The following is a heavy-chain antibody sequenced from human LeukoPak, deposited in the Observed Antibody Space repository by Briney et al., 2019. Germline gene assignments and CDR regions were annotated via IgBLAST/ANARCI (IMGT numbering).Heavy chain of an antibody. CDR2: IYYSGST. CDR3: ARDQGWELLVGGIFDY. J-gene: IGHJ4*02. V-gene: IGHV4-39*07. CDR1: GGSISSGGYY. Sequence: SETLSLTCTVSGGSISSGGYYWGWIRQPPGKGLEWIGSIYYSGSTYYNPSLKSRVTISVDTSKNQFSLKLSSVTAADTAVYYCARDQGWELLVGGIFDYWGQGTLVTVSS. D-gene: IGHD1-26*01.